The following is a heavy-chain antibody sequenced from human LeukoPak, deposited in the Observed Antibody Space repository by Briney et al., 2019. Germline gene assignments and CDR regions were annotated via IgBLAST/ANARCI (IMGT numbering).Heavy chain of an antibody. Sequence: WASVKVSCKASGYTFTSYYMHWVRQAPGQGLEWMGRINPNNGGTNYAQKFQGRVTMTRDMSMSTAYMELSRLRSDDTAVYYCAGEDNSSGYRPFDIWGQGTMVTVPS. CDR2: INPNNGGT. CDR1: GYTFTSYY. V-gene: IGHV1-2*06. CDR3: AGEDNSSGYRPFDI. J-gene: IGHJ3*02. D-gene: IGHD3-22*01.